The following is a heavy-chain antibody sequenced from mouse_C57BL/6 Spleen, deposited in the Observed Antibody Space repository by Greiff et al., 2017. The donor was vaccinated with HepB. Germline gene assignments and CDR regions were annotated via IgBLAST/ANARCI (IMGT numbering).Heavy chain of an antibody. J-gene: IGHJ4*01. CDR3: TTGYYGSSYAMDY. V-gene: IGHV14-1*01. CDR2: IDPEDGDT. D-gene: IGHD1-1*01. Sequence: EVKLLESGAELVRPGASVKLSCTASGFNIKDYYMHWVKQRPEQGLEWIGRIDPEDGDTEYAPKFQGKATMTADTSSNTAYLQLSSLTSEDTAVYYCTTGYYGSSYAMDYWGQGTSVTVSS. CDR1: GFNIKDYY.